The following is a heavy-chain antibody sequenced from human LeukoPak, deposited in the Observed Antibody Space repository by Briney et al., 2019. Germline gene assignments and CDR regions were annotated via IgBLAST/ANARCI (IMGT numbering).Heavy chain of an antibody. Sequence: ASVKVACRTSGYTFSDYYMHWVRQAPGQGLEWMGYIIPNSGGTTYAQKFQGRVTMTRDTSISAAYLDLSGLRSDDTAVYYCSTEDKFCSSSTCGDSWGQGTLVTVSS. J-gene: IGHJ4*02. CDR1: GYTFSDYY. D-gene: IGHD2-2*01. V-gene: IGHV1-2*02. CDR2: IIPNSGGT. CDR3: STEDKFCSSSTCGDS.